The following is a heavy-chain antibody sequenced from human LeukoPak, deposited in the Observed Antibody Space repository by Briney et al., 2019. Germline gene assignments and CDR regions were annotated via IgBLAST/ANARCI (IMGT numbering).Heavy chain of an antibody. J-gene: IGHJ4*02. CDR1: GDSIIGYY. D-gene: IGHD1-1*01. CDR3: ARGERLGPDF. V-gene: IGHV4-59*01. Sequence: PSETLSLTCTVSGDSIIGYYWSWIRQPPGKGLEWIGHMHYSGSTNHNPSLQSRVTISVDTSRTHFSLKLNSATAADTAVYYCARGERLGPDFWGQGTLVTVSS. CDR2: MHYSGST.